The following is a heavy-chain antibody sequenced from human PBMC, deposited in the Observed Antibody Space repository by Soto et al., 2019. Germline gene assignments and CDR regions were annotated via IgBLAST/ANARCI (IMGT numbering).Heavy chain of an antibody. J-gene: IGHJ5*02. CDR3: ARENYDFWSGGTNWFDP. V-gene: IGHV3-21*01. CDR2: ISSSSSYI. Sequence: EVQLVESGGGLVKPGGSLSLSCAASGFTFSSYSMNWVRQAPGKGLEWVSSISSSSSYIYYADSVKGRFTISRDNAKNSLYLQMNSLRAEDTAVYYCARENYDFWSGGTNWFDPWGQGTLVTVSS. D-gene: IGHD3-3*01. CDR1: GFTFSSYS.